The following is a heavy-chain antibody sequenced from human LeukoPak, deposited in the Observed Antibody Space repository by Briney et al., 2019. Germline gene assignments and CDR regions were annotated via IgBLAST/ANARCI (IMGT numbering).Heavy chain of an antibody. CDR2: IYYSGST. J-gene: IGHJ4*02. CDR3: ARSYYDFWSGNPGFDY. CDR1: GGSISSYY. V-gene: IGHV4-59*01. Sequence: SETLSLTCTVSGGSISSYYWSWIRQPPGKGLEWIGYIYYSGSTNYNPSLKSRVTISVDTSKNQFSLKLSSVTAADTAVYYCARSYYDFWSGNPGFDYWRQGTLVTVSS. D-gene: IGHD3-3*01.